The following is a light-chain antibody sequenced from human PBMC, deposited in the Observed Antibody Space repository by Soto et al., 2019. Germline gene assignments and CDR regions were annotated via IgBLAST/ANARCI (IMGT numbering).Light chain of an antibody. Sequence: QSVLAQPPSASGTPGQRVTFSCSGSTSNIEGATVNWYQQLPATAPKLLIFNNYQRPPGVPDRFSGSRSATAASLAISGLQSEDEGDYYCAAWDDSFNGLYVFGTGTKVTVL. CDR1: TSNIEGAT. J-gene: IGLJ1*01. CDR2: NNY. V-gene: IGLV1-44*01. CDR3: AAWDDSFNGLYV.